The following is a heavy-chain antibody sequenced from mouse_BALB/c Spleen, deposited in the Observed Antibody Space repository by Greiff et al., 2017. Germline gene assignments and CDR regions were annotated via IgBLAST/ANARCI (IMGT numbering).Heavy chain of an antibody. J-gene: IGHJ4*01. V-gene: IGHV14-3*02. CDR3: AICGKGYYAMDY. Sequence: VQLQQSGAELVKPGASVKLSCTASGFNIKDTYMHWVKQRPEQGLEWIGRIDPANGNTKYDPKFQGKATITADTSSNTAYQQLSSLTSEDTAVYYCAICGKGYYAMDYWGQGTSVTVSS. CDR2: IDPANGNT. CDR1: GFNIKDTY.